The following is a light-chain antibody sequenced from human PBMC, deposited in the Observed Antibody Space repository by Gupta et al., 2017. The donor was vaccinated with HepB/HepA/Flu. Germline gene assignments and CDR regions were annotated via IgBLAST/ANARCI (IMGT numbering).Light chain of an antibody. V-gene: IGKV3-15*01. Sequence: IVMTQAPATLSVSPGERAGLACRASQRISSNLVWYQQKPGQAPRLLIYDASSRASGIPARFSGSGSGTECTLTISSRQAEDVAVFYCQQENDCPRTFGQGTKVEVK. CDR2: DAS. CDR3: QQENDCPRT. J-gene: IGKJ1*01. CDR1: QRISSN.